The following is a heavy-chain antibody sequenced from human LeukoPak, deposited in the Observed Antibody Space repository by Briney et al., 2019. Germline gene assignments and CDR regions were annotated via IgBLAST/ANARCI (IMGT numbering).Heavy chain of an antibody. CDR1: GGSISNSY. J-gene: IGHJ4*02. CDR3: ATALSHPNYFDY. CDR2: IYSSGST. Sequence: SETLSLTCTVSGGSISNSYWSWIRQSPGKGLEWIGYIYSSGSTSYNPSLKSRVTISVDTSKNQFSLKLSSVTAADTAMYYCATALSHPNYFDYWGQGTLVTVSS. D-gene: IGHD3-3*02. V-gene: IGHV4-59*01.